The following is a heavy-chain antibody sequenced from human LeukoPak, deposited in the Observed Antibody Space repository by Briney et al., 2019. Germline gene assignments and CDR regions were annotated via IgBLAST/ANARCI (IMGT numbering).Heavy chain of an antibody. Sequence: AGGSLRLSCTTSIFTFGDYAMRWVRQAPGKGLEWVGFIRSKPYGGTTEYAPSVKGRFTISRDDSKNIAYLQMNSLKTEDIAVYYCTRDIDADYVDYWGQGDLVTVSS. J-gene: IGHJ4*02. CDR3: TRDIDADYVDY. D-gene: IGHD2-15*01. CDR2: IRSKPYGGTT. CDR1: IFTFGDYA. V-gene: IGHV3-49*04.